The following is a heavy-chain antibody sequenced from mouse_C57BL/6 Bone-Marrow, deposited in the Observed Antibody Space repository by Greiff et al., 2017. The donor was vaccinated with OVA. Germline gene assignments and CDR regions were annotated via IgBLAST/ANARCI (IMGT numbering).Heavy chain of an antibody. J-gene: IGHJ2*01. V-gene: IGHV1-53*01. CDR2: INPSNGGT. D-gene: IGHD2-3*01. CDR3: ARRGWLLRYYFDY. CDR1: GYTFTSYW. Sequence: QVQLQQPGTDLVKPGASVKLSCKASGYTFTSYWMHWVKQRPGQGLEWIGNINPSNGGTNYNEKFKSKATLTVDKSSSTAYMQRSSLTSEDSAVYYCARRGWLLRYYFDYWGQGTTLTVSS.